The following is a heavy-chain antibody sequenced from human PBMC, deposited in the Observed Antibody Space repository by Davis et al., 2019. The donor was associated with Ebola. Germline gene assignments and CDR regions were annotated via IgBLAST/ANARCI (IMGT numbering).Heavy chain of an antibody. CDR1: GYTFTSYG. CDR2: ISAYNGNT. D-gene: IGHD5-12*01. J-gene: IGHJ3*02. Sequence: AASVKVSCKASGYTFTSYGISWVRQAPGQGLEWMGWISAYNGNTNYAQKLQGRVTMTTDTSTSTAYMDLSSLRSEDTALYYCTTPGGQDSGYDVFDIWGQGTVVTVSS. CDR3: TTPGGQDSGYDVFDI. V-gene: IGHV1-18*04.